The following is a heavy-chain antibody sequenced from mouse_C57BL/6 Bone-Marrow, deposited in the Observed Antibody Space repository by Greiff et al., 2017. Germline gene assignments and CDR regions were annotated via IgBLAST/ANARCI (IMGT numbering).Heavy chain of an antibody. V-gene: IGHV1-59*01. CDR3: ARSVITSFAY. CDR2: IDPSDSYT. Sequence: QVQLKESGAELVRPGTSVKLSCKASGYTFTSYWMHWVKQRPGQGLEWIGVIDPSDSYTNYNQKFKGKATLTVDTSSSTAYMQLSSLTSEDSAVYYCARSVITSFAYWGQGTLVTVSA. J-gene: IGHJ3*01. D-gene: IGHD1-1*01. CDR1: GYTFTSYW.